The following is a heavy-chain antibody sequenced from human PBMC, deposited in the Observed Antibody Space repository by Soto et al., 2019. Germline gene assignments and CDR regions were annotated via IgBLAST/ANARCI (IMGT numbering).Heavy chain of an antibody. D-gene: IGHD3-22*01. J-gene: IGHJ4*02. CDR2: IKSKTDGGTT. Sequence: GGSLRLSCAASGFTFSNAWMSWVRQAPGKGLEWVGRIKSKTDGGTTDYDATVKGRFTISRDDSKNTLYLQMNSLKTEDTAVYYCTAGYDSSGYYFDYWGQGTLVTVSS. CDR3: TAGYDSSGYYFDY. CDR1: GFTFSNAW. V-gene: IGHV3-15*01.